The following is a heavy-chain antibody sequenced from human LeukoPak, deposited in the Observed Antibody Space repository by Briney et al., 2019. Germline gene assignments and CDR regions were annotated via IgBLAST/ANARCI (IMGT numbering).Heavy chain of an antibody. V-gene: IGHV3-21*01. Sequence: GGSLRLSCAASGFTFSDYAMIWVRQAPGKGLEWVSYISPTNSFLYYSDSVRGRFTITRDNAKNSLYLQMDTLRAEDTAVYYCTRVGDRDRLKNDAFDIWGQGTMVTVSS. J-gene: IGHJ3*02. D-gene: IGHD3-16*01. CDR1: GFTFSDYA. CDR3: TRVGDRDRLKNDAFDI. CDR2: ISPTNSFL.